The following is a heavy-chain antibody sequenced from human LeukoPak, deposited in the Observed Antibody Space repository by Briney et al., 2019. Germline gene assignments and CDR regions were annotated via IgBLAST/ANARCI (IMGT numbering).Heavy chain of an antibody. CDR3: AREWMATSERGDYYFDY. V-gene: IGHV3-53*01. Sequence: GGSLRLSCAASGFTVSSNYMSWVRQAPGKGLEWVSVIYSGGSTYYADSVKGRFTISRDNSKNTLYLQMNSLRAEDTAVCYCAREWMATSERGDYYFDYWGQGTLVTVSS. J-gene: IGHJ4*02. D-gene: IGHD5-24*01. CDR2: IYSGGST. CDR1: GFTVSSNY.